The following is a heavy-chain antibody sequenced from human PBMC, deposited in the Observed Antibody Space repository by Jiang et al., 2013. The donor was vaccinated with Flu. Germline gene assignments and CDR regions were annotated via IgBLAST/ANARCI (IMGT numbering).Heavy chain of an antibody. CDR1: GDSISSYY. J-gene: IGHJ4*02. CDR3: ARHRDAYNIFDY. V-gene: IGHV4-59*13. D-gene: IGHD5-24*01. CDR2: IYYSGST. Sequence: SLTCTVSGDSISSYYWSWIRQSPGKGLEWIGYIYYSGSTNYNPSLKSRVTISIDTSKNQFFLKLSSVTAADTAVYYCARHRDAYNIFDYWGQGTLVTVSS.